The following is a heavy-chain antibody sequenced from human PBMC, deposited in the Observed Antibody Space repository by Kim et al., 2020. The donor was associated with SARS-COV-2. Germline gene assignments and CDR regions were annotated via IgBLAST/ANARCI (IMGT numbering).Heavy chain of an antibody. V-gene: IGHV1-18*01. CDR3: AIDILTGHYYFDY. Sequence: YAQKLQGRVTMTTDTSTSTAYMELRSLRSDDTAVYYCAIDILTGHYYFDYWGQGTLVTVSS. D-gene: IGHD3-9*01. J-gene: IGHJ4*02.